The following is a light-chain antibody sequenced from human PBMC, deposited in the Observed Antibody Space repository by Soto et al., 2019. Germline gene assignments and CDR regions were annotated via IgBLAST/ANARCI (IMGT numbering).Light chain of an antibody. CDR1: KTFNIY. V-gene: IGKV1-39*01. Sequence: DIQLTRPHPSLSPSSEDTAPSLSREVKTFNIYLNWNQQKPGQAPKLLIYVASSLQSGVPSRFSGRGSGTDFTLTISSLEPEDFATYYCQQSYNIPLTFGPGTKVDFK. CDR3: QQSYNIPLT. CDR2: VAS. J-gene: IGKJ3*01.